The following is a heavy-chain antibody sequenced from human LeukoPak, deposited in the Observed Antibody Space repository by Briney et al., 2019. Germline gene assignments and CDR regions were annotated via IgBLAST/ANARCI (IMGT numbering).Heavy chain of an antibody. J-gene: IGHJ3*02. Sequence: GGSLRLSCAASGFTVSTNYMSWVRQAPGKGLEWVSVIYSGDNTYYADSVKGRFTISRDISKNTPYLQMNSLRTEDTAVYYCAKDSNKYYDILTGYPGDAFDIWGQGTMVTVSS. D-gene: IGHD3-9*01. CDR1: GFTVSTNY. V-gene: IGHV3-66*01. CDR3: AKDSNKYYDILTGYPGDAFDI. CDR2: IYSGDNT.